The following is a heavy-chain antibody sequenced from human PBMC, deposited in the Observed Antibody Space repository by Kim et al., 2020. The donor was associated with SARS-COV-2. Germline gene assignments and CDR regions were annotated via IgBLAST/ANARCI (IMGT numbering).Heavy chain of an antibody. Sequence: PSLKSRLTITKDTSKNQVVLTMTHMDPVDTATYYCAHRRGASIAAPYFDYWGQGTLVTVSS. CDR3: AHRRGASIAAPYFDY. J-gene: IGHJ4*02. V-gene: IGHV2-5*01. D-gene: IGHD6-6*01.